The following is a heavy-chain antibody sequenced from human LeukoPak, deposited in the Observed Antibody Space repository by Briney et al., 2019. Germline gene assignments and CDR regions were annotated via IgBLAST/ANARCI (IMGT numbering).Heavy chain of an antibody. CDR1: GFTFSSYA. CDR3: ASAGGGKGGAFDI. V-gene: IGHV3-30*04. J-gene: IGHJ3*02. Sequence: GRSLRLSCAASGFTFSSYAMHWVRQAPGKGLEWVAVISYDGSNKYYADSVKGRFTISRDKSNNTLYLQMNSLRAEDTAVYCCASAGGGKGGAFDIWGQGTMVTVSS. D-gene: IGHD3-16*01. CDR2: ISYDGSNK.